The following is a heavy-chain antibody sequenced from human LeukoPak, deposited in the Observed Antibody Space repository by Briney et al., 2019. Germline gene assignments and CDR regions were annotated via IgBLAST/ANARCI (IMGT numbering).Heavy chain of an antibody. J-gene: IGHJ4*02. D-gene: IGHD2-2*01. V-gene: IGHV3-74*01. CDR1: GFTFNNYW. CDR2: TNTHGTSA. Sequence: PGGSLRLSCAASGFTFNNYWMHWVRQAPGKGLVWVARTNTHGTSANYADSVKGRFTISRDNAKNSLYLQMNSLRAEDTAVYYCARAQLLSTDYWGQGTLVTVSS. CDR3: ARAQLLSTDY.